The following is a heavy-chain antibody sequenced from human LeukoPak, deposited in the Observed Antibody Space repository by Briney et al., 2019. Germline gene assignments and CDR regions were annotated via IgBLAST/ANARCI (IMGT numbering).Heavy chain of an antibody. V-gene: IGHV1-46*01. D-gene: IGHD6-19*01. Sequence: ASVKVSCKASGYTFTSYYMHWVRQAPGQGLEWMGIINPSGGSTSYAQKFQGRVTMTRDTSTSTAYMELRSLRSDDTAVYYCARVSQWLDSGSNYYYYGMDVWGQGTTVTVSS. CDR2: INPSGGST. CDR3: ARVSQWLDSGSNYYYYGMDV. CDR1: GYTFTSYY. J-gene: IGHJ6*02.